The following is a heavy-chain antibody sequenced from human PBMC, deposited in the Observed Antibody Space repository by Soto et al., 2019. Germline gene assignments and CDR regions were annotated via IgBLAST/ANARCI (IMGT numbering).Heavy chain of an antibody. J-gene: IGHJ6*02. CDR1: GYTFTGYY. D-gene: IGHD3-9*01. Sequence: ASVKVSCKASGYTFTGYYMHWVRQAPGQGLEWMGWINPNSGGTNYAQKFQGRVTMTRDTSISTAYMELGRLRSDDTAVYYCAGDGDYDISTGQDNYGMDVWGQGTTVTVSS. CDR3: AGDGDYDISTGQDNYGMDV. V-gene: IGHV1-2*02. CDR2: INPNSGGT.